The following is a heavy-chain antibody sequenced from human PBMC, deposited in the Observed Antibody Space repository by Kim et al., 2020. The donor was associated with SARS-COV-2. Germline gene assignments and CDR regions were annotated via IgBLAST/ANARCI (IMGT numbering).Heavy chain of an antibody. CDR1: GGSISSSSYY. D-gene: IGHD6-13*01. J-gene: IGHJ4*02. Sequence: SETLSLTRTVSGGSISSSSYYWGWIRQPPGKGLEWIGSIYYSGSTYYNPSLKSRVTISVDTSKNQFSLKLSSVTAADTAVYYCARRVAAGPIDYWGQGTL. CDR3: ARRVAAGPIDY. V-gene: IGHV4-39*01. CDR2: IYYSGST.